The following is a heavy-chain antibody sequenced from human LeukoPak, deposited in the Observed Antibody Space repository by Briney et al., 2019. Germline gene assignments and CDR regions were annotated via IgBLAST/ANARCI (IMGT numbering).Heavy chain of an antibody. CDR3: ARDVSGFVDY. J-gene: IGHJ4*02. D-gene: IGHD3-3*02. Sequence: SETLSLTCTVSGGSISSDYWSWIRQPPGKGPEWIGYIYYSGSTNYKPSLKSRVTISVDTSKNQFSLKLSSVTAADTAVYYCARDVSGFVDYWGQGTLVTVSS. CDR2: IYYSGST. V-gene: IGHV4-59*12. CDR1: GGSISSDY.